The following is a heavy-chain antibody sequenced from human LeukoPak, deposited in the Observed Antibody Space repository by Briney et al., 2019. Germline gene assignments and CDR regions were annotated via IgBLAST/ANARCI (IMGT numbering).Heavy chain of an antibody. J-gene: IGHJ3*02. CDR1: GGSISSYY. V-gene: IGHV4-59*12. Sequence: SETLSLTCTVSGGSISSYYWSWIRQPPGKGLEWIGYISYSGSTYYNPSLKSRVTISVDTSKNQFSLKLTSVTAADTAVYYCARDYRYYYDSSGYYRDAFDIWGQGTMVTVSS. CDR2: ISYSGST. D-gene: IGHD3-22*01. CDR3: ARDYRYYYDSSGYYRDAFDI.